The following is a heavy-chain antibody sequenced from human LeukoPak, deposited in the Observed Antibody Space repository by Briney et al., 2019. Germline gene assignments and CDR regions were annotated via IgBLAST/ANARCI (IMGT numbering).Heavy chain of an antibody. V-gene: IGHV3-64D*09. D-gene: IGHD3-16*01. J-gene: IGHJ4*02. CDR2: ISGNGGST. CDR3: VKEIGFYDY. Sequence: PGGSLRLSCSASGFTFMNSPMHWVRQAPGKGLEYVSAISGNGGSTYYGDSVKGRFTIFRDNSKNTLYLQMSSLRVEDTALYYCVKEIGFYDYWGQGTLVTVFS. CDR1: GFTFMNSP.